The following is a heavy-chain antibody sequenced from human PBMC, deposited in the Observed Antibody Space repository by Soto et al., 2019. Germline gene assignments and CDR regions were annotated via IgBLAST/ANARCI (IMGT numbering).Heavy chain of an antibody. J-gene: IGHJ4*01. CDR2: IYYRGST. D-gene: IGHD2-15*01. CDR3: ARGPRTPVVRTYYYDY. CDR1: VGSISSYS. V-gene: IGHV4-59*01. Sequence: LALTGTGSVGSISSYSWGWLRPPPGKGLEWIGDIYYRGSTNYNPSLKSRVTISVDTAKNQFSLKLSSVTAADTAVYYCARGPRTPVVRTYYYDYWGHGILVTDS.